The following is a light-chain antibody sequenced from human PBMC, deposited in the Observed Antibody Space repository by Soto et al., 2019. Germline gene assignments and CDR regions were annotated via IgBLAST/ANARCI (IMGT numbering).Light chain of an antibody. CDR2: KAS. V-gene: IGKV1-5*03. CDR3: QQYDSFLS. CDR1: QSISTW. J-gene: IGKJ4*01. Sequence: DIQMTQSPSTLSASVGDRAIITCRASQSISTWVAWYQQKPGKAPKLLISKASSLESGVPSRFSGSGSGTEFTLTISSLQPDDFATYCCQQYDSFLSLGGGTKVEIK.